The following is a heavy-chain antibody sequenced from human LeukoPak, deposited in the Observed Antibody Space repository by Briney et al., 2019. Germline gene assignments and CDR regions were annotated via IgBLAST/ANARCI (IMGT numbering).Heavy chain of an antibody. Sequence: SETLSLTCTVSGGSISSYYWSWIRQPAGKGLEWIGRIYISGSTNCNPSLKSRVTMSVDTSKSQISLKLSSVTAADTAVYYCARGQRRLQDYWGQGTLVTVSS. J-gene: IGHJ4*02. V-gene: IGHV4-4*07. CDR3: ARGQRRLQDY. CDR1: GGSISSYY. CDR2: IYISGST.